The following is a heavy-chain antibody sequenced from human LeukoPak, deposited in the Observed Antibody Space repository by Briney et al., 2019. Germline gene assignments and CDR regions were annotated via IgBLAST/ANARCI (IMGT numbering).Heavy chain of an antibody. CDR3: ATVGNTRLRWFDP. CDR2: INHSGST. Sequence: KSSETLSLTCAVYGGSFSGYYWSWIRQPPGKGLEWIGEINHSGSTNYNPSLKSRVTISVDTSKNQFSLKLSSVTAADTAVYYCATVGNTRLRWFDPWGQGTLVTVSS. D-gene: IGHD1-26*01. J-gene: IGHJ5*02. CDR1: GGSFSGYY. V-gene: IGHV4-34*01.